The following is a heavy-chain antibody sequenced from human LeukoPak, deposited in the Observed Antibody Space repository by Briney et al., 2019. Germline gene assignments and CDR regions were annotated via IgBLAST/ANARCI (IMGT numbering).Heavy chain of an antibody. CDR2: IWFDGNNK. CDR3: ARDLASNWNECLDY. J-gene: IGHJ4*01. CDR1: GFTFSSYG. Sequence: SGGSLRLSCAASGFTFSSYGMHWVRQALGKGLEWVAVIWFDGNNKYYADSVKGRFTISRDNSKNTLYLQMNSLRAEDTAVYNCARDLASNWNECLDYWGQGTLVTVPS. V-gene: IGHV3-33*01. D-gene: IGHD1-1*01.